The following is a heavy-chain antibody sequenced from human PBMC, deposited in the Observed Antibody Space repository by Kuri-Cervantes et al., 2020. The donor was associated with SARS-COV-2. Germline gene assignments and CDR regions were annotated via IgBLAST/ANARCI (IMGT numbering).Heavy chain of an antibody. CDR3: AKKENYYYYYMDV. CDR1: GFTFSNAW. CDR2: ISWNSGSI. Sequence: SLKISCAASGFTFSNAWMSWVRQAPGKGLEWVSGISWNSGSIGYADSVKGRFTISRDNAKNSLYLQMNSLRAEDTALYYCAKKENYYYYYMDVWGKGTTVTVSS. V-gene: IGHV3-9*01. J-gene: IGHJ6*03.